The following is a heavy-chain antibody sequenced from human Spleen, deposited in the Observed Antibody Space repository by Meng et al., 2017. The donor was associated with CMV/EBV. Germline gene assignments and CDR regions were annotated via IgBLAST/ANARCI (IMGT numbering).Heavy chain of an antibody. Sequence: GESLKISCAASGFSFSGSAMNWVRQGPGKGLEWVSTISGSTMYYADSVKGRFTIFRDNAKNSLYLLLDSLRAEDTAVYYCARDHRIGGYYYGLDVWGQGTTVTVSS. V-gene: IGHV3-69-1*02. CDR1: GFSFSGSA. CDR2: TISGSTM. J-gene: IGHJ6*02. CDR3: ARDHRIGGYYYGLDV. D-gene: IGHD3-16*01.